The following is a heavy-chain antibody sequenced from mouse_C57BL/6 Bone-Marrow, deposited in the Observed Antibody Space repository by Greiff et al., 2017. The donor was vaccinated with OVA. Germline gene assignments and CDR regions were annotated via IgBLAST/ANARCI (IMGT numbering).Heavy chain of an antibody. CDR2: IYPGSGSP. V-gene: IGHV1-55*01. Sequence: QVQLKQPGAELVKPGASVKMSCKASGYTFTSYWITWVKQRPGQGLEWIGDIYPGSGSPNSNEKFKSKATLTVETSSSTAYMPLSSLTSEDSAVYYCARRGGYYEGAYWGPGTLVTVSA. CDR3: ARRGGYYEGAY. CDR1: GYTFTSYW. J-gene: IGHJ3*01. D-gene: IGHD2-3*01.